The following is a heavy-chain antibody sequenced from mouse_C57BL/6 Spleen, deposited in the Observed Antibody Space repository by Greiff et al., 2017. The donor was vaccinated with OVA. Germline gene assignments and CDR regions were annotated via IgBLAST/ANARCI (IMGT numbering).Heavy chain of an antibody. D-gene: IGHD1-1*01. CDR2: IDPENGDT. Sequence: EVKLQESGAELVRPGASVKLSCTASGFNIKDDYMHWVKQRPEQGLEWIGWIDPENGDTEYASKFQGKATITADTSSNTAYLQLSSLTSEDTAVYYCTTDYGRVFDYWGQGTTLTVSS. J-gene: IGHJ2*01. CDR3: TTDYGRVFDY. CDR1: GFNIKDDY. V-gene: IGHV14-4*01.